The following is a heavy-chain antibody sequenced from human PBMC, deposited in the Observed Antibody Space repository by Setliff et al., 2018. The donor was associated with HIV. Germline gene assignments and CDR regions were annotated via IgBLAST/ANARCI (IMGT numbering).Heavy chain of an antibody. Sequence: GASVKVSCKASGYTFTSYDINWVRQATGQGLEWMGWMMPSSGNTGYAQKFQGRVTMTRNTSISTAYMELSSLRSEDTAVYYCARAPYYYGSGSYDYYFDYWGQGTLVTVSS. J-gene: IGHJ4*02. CDR3: ARAPYYYGSGSYDYYFDY. CDR1: GYTFTSYD. V-gene: IGHV1-8*02. D-gene: IGHD3-10*01. CDR2: MMPSSGNT.